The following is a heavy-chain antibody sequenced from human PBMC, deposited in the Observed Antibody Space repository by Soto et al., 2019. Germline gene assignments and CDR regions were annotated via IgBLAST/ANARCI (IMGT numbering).Heavy chain of an antibody. D-gene: IGHD6-13*01. J-gene: IGHJ4*02. V-gene: IGHV1-46*01. Sequence: QVQLVQSGAEVKKPGASVKVSCKASGYTFTSYYMHWVRQAPGQGLEWMGIINPSRGSTSDAQKFQGRVTMTRDTSTSTVYMELSSLRSEDTAVYYCAREIAAAGTSVGPFDYWGQGTLVTVSS. CDR1: GYTFTSYY. CDR3: AREIAAAGTSVGPFDY. CDR2: INPSRGST.